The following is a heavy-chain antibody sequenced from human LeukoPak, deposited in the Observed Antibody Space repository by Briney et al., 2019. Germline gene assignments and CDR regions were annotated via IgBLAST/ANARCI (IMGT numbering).Heavy chain of an antibody. CDR1: GGSISSSSYY. V-gene: IGHV4-39*07. CDR2: IYYSGST. J-gene: IGHJ6*02. Sequence: SETLSLTCAVSGGSISSSSYYWGWIRQPPGKGLEWIGNIYYSGSTYYNPSLKSRVTISVDTSKNQFSLKLSSVTAADTAVYYCATPLGGSYYYYGMDVWGQGTTVTVSS. CDR3: ATPLGGSYYYYGMDV. D-gene: IGHD3-16*01.